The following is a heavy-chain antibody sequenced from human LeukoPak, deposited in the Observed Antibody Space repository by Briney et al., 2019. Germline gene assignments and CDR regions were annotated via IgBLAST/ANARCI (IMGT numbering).Heavy chain of an antibody. J-gene: IGHJ3*02. CDR2: IFYSGST. CDR1: AGSISNDH. CDR3: ARTNGFDS. Sequence: ASETLCLTCTVAAGSISNDHWSWIRQPPGKGLEWIGCIFYSGSTYYNPSLKSRVTISVDTSKNQFSLRLSSVTAADTAVYYCARTNGFDSWGQGTMVTVSS. V-gene: IGHV4-59*08.